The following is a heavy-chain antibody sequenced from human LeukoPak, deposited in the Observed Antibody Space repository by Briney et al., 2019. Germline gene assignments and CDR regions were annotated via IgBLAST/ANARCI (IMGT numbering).Heavy chain of an antibody. Sequence: PGGSLRLSCAASGFTFSVYGMHWVRQAPGEGLEWVAFIRYDGSDKYYADSVKGRFTISRDNSKNTLYLQMSSLRAEDTAVYYCAKEGSGNSPYFDYWGQGTLVTVSS. CDR1: GFTFSVYG. J-gene: IGHJ4*02. CDR3: AKEGSGNSPYFDY. V-gene: IGHV3-30*02. CDR2: IRYDGSDK. D-gene: IGHD4-23*01.